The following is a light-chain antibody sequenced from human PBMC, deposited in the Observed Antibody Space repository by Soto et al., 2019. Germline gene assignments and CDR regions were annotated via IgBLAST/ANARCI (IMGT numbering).Light chain of an antibody. Sequence: DIVMTQSPDSLAVSLGERATINCKSSQSVLYSSNNKNYLAWYQQKPGQPPKLLIYWASTRESGVPDRFSGGGSGTDFTLPISSLQAEDVAVYYCQQYYSTPYTFGQGTKLEIK. CDR1: QSVLYSSNNKNY. V-gene: IGKV4-1*01. CDR3: QQYYSTPYT. J-gene: IGKJ2*01. CDR2: WAS.